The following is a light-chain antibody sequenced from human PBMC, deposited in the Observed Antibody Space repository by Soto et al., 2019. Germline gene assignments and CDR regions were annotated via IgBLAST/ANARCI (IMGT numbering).Light chain of an antibody. J-gene: IGLJ2*01. Sequence: QSALTQPPSASGAPGQSVTISCTGTSGDVGGYNYVSWYQQHPGKAPKLMIYEVSKRPSGVPDRFSGSKSGNTASLTVSGLQAEDAADYYCCSYAGSNNLVFGGGTKVTVL. CDR3: CSYAGSNNLV. CDR1: SGDVGGYNY. CDR2: EVS. V-gene: IGLV2-8*01.